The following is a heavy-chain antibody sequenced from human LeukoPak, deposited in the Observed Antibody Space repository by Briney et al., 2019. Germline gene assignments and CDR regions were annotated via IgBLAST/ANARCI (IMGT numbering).Heavy chain of an antibody. V-gene: IGHV4-59*02. D-gene: IGHD3-9*01. CDR1: GGSVRSVY. CDR2: MYYSGST. J-gene: IGHJ6*03. Sequence: PSETLSLTCSVSGGSVRSVYWSWIRQPPGKGLEYIGYMYYSGSTNYNPSLKSRVTISVDTSKNQFFLKLSSVTAADTAVYYCARGPGTRFDWYYYMDVWGKGTTVTVSS. CDR3: ARGPGTRFDWYYYMDV.